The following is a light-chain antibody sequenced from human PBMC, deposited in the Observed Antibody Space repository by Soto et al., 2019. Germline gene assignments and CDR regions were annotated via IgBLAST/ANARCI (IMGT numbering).Light chain of an antibody. J-gene: IGLJ1*01. V-gene: IGLV2-14*03. CDR1: SSDVGGCNC. CDR3: SSYTSSITYV. Sequence: QSALTQPASVSGSPGQSITISCTGTSSDVGGCNCVSWYQQHPGKAPKLVIYDVSNRPSGVSDRFSGSKSGNTASLTISGLQAEDEADYYCSSYTSSITYVFGTGTKLTVL. CDR2: DVS.